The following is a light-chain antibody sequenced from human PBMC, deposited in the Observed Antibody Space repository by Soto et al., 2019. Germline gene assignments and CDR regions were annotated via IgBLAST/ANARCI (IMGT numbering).Light chain of an antibody. CDR2: GAS. CDR3: QQYLVTPWK. CDR1: QSVTGNY. Sequence: EIVLTHSPGTLSLSPGEGATLSFSSSQSVTGNYLAWYQQKPGQAPRLPIHGASNRATGIPDRFSGSGSGTDFTLTIGRLEPEDFAVYYCQQYLVTPWKFGQGTKVDIK. V-gene: IGKV3-20*01. J-gene: IGKJ1*01.